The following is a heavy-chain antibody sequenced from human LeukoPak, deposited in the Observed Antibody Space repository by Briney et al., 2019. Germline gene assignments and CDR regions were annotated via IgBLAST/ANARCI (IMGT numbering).Heavy chain of an antibody. D-gene: IGHD2-15*01. V-gene: IGHV5-51*01. CDR3: ATKGYCSGGSCDYYYGMDV. CDR2: IYPGDSDT. J-gene: IGHJ6*02. CDR1: GYSFTSYW. Sequence: GESLKISCKGSGYSFTSYWIGWVRQMPGKGLEWMGIIYPGDSDTRYSPSFQGQVTISADKSISTAYLQWSSLKASDTAMYYCATKGYCSGGSCDYYYGMDVWGQGTTVTVSS.